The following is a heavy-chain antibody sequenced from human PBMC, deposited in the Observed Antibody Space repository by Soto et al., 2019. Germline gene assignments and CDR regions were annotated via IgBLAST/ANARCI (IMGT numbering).Heavy chain of an antibody. V-gene: IGHV1-46*01. CDR2: INPSGGST. Sequence: GASVKVSCKASGYTFTSYYMHWVRQAPGQGLEWMGIINPSGGSTSYAQKFQGRVTMTRDTSTSTVYMELSSLRSEDTAVYYCARERVRYCSSTSCYKDAYYYGLVVWGPGTTLTVSS. CDR1: GYTFTSYY. J-gene: IGHJ6*02. D-gene: IGHD2-2*02. CDR3: ARERVRYCSSTSCYKDAYYYGLVV.